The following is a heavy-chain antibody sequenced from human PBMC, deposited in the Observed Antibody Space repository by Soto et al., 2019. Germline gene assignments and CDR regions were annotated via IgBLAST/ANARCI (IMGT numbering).Heavy chain of an antibody. D-gene: IGHD6-19*01. V-gene: IGHV3-33*01. Sequence: QVQLVETGGGVVQPGRSLRLSCVASGFTFSTHAMHWVRQAPGKGLGWVAVVWSDGNKQYYADSGMGRFTISGYNSRNTLYLQTNSAIAEDTALLFCASAPPISGWYRNIYYSYDVDAWGHGTTVTVTS. J-gene: IGHJ6*03. CDR2: VWSDGNKQ. CDR3: ASAPPISGWYRNIYYSYDVDA. CDR1: GFTFSTHA.